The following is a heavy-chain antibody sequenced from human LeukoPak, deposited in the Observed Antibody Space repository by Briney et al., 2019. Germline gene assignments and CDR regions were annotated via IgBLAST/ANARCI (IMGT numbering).Heavy chain of an antibody. CDR3: ARDERHPGAYCGGDCYGTATDY. CDR2: ISSSSSYI. D-gene: IGHD2-21*02. CDR1: GFTFSSYS. V-gene: IGHV3-21*01. J-gene: IGHJ4*02. Sequence: GGSLRLSCAASGFTFSSYSMNWVRQAPGKGLEWVSSISSSSSYIYYADSVKGRFTISRDNAKNSLYLQMNSPRAEDTAVYYCARDERHPGAYCGGDCYGTATDYWGQGTLVTVSS.